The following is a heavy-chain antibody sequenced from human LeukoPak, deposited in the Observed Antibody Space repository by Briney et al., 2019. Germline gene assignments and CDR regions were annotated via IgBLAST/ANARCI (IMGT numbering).Heavy chain of an antibody. CDR3: AREGAARPFDY. CDR2: IWYDGSNK. Sequence: GGSLRLSCAASGFTFSSYGMHWVRQAPGKGLEWVAVIWYDGSNKYYADSVKGRFTISRDNSKNTVYLQMNSLRAEDAAVYYCAREGAARPFDYWGQGTLVTVSS. J-gene: IGHJ4*02. V-gene: IGHV3-33*01. D-gene: IGHD2-15*01. CDR1: GFTFSSYG.